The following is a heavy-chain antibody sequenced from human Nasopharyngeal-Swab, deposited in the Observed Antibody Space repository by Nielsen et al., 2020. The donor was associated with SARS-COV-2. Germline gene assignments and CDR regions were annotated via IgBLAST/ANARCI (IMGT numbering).Heavy chain of an antibody. CDR1: GFTFSNDW. V-gene: IGHV3-15*01. CDR2: IKSKTDGGTT. Sequence: GESLKISCAASGFTFSNDWMSWVRQAPGKGLEWVGRIKSKTDGGTTDYAAPVKGRFTISRDDSKNTLYLQMNSLKTEDTAVYYCTTDRRFGESLDYWGQGTLVTVSS. D-gene: IGHD3-10*01. J-gene: IGHJ4*02. CDR3: TTDRRFGESLDY.